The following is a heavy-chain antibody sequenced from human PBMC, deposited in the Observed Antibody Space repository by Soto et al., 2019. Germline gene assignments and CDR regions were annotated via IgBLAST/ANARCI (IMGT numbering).Heavy chain of an antibody. CDR1: GFIFDNYA. J-gene: IGHJ4*01. V-gene: IGHV3-23*01. D-gene: IGHD1-26*01. Sequence: GGSLRLSCEVSGFIFDNYAMSWVRQAPGKGLEWVSALSGSGSTAYYADSVKGRFTISRDNSYNTLYLQMNSLRAEDTAVYFWGGEETGARVNNFDYWGHGSLVTVSS. CDR2: LSGSGSTA. CDR3: GGEETGARVNNFDY.